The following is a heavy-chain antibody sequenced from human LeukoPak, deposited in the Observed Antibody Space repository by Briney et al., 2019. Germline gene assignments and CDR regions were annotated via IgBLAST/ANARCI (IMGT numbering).Heavy chain of an antibody. D-gene: IGHD6-13*01. J-gene: IGHJ4*02. V-gene: IGHV1-2*02. CDR1: GYTFTGYY. CDR2: INPNSGGT. CDR3: ARVSTIAAADFDY. Sequence: ASVKVSCKASGYTFTGYYMHWVRQAPGQGLEWMGWINPNSGGTNYAQKFQGRVTMTRDTSISTAYMELSRLRSDDTAVYYCARVSTIAAADFDYWGQGTLVTVSS.